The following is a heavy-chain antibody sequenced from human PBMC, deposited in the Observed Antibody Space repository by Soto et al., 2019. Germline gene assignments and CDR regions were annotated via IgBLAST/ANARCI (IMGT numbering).Heavy chain of an antibody. CDR3: AREGGLDRSYGSLPAGAFDI. V-gene: IGHV1-69*01. Sequence: QVQLVQSGAEVKKPGSSVKVSCKASGGTFSSYAISWVRQAPGQGLEWMGGIIPIFGTANYAQKFQGRVTISADQSTSTAYMELSSLRSEDTAVYYCAREGGLDRSYGSLPAGAFDIWGQGTMVTVSS. J-gene: IGHJ3*02. CDR1: GGTFSSYA. CDR2: IIPIFGTA. D-gene: IGHD3-10*01.